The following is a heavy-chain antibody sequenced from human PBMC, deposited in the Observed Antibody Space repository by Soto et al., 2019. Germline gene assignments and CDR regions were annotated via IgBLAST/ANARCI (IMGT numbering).Heavy chain of an antibody. CDR3: XXXAXXXXXXVDY. V-gene: IGHV4-39*01. Sequence: QLQLQESGPGLVKPSETLSLTCTVSGGSIXXXXXXXGWIRQPPXXGLEWIGSIYYSGSTYYNPSLKSRXXXXVXXXXXXXXXXXXXXXXXXXXXXXXXXXAXXXXXXVDYWGQGTLVTVSS. J-gene: IGHJ4*02. CDR1: GGSIXXXXXX. CDR2: IYYSGST.